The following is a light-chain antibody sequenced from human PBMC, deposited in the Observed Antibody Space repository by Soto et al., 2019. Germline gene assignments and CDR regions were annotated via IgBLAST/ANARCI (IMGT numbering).Light chain of an antibody. CDR2: DVN. J-gene: IGLJ3*02. Sequence: QSALTQPRSVSGSPGQSVTFSCTGTSGDIGAYNYVSWYQFHPGKAPKMIIYDVNKRPSWVPDRFSGSKSGNTASLTISWLQAEDEADYYCCSYAHTSRVFGGGTKLTVL. V-gene: IGLV2-11*01. CDR3: CSYAHTSRV. CDR1: SGDIGAYNY.